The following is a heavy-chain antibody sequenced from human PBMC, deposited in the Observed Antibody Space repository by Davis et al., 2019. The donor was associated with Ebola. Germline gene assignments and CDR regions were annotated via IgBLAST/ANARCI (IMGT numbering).Heavy chain of an antibody. CDR2: IYPGDSDT. D-gene: IGHD3-3*01. CDR1: GYRFTNSW. V-gene: IGHV5-51*01. CDR3: ARRRSYDFWSGYSP. Sequence: GESLKISCKGSGYRFTNSWIGWVRQMPGKGLEWMGIIYPGDSDTRYSPSFQGQVTISADKSISTAYLEWSSLKASDTAMYYCARRRSYDFWSGYSPWGQGTLVTVSS. J-gene: IGHJ5*02.